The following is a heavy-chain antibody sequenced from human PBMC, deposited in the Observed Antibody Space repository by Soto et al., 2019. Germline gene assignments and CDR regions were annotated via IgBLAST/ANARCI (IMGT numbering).Heavy chain of an antibody. CDR1: GFTFSNYA. CDR2: LGVRST. V-gene: IGHV3-23*01. D-gene: IGHD6-13*01. Sequence: PGGSLRLSCAASGFTFSNYAMSWVRQAPGMGLEWVSTLGVRSTYYADSVKGRFTISRDNSNNALYLQMNSLRVGDTAVYYCAEGTLVKPPGTRAFDVWGQGTMVTVSS. J-gene: IGHJ3*01. CDR3: AEGTLVKPPGTRAFDV.